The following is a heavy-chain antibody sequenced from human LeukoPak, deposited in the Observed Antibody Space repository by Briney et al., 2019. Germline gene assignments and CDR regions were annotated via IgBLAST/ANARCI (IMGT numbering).Heavy chain of an antibody. CDR3: ARLWAPYCSGGSCYSGNFDY. CDR2: ISSRGSTI. CDR1: GFTFSSYD. Sequence: GGSLRLSCAASGFTFSSYDMNWVRQAPGKGRGWVSYISSRGSTIYYADSVKGRFTISRDNAKNSLYLQMNRLRAEDTAVYYCARLWAPYCSGGSCYSGNFDYWGQGTLVTVSS. D-gene: IGHD2-15*01. V-gene: IGHV3-48*03. J-gene: IGHJ4*02.